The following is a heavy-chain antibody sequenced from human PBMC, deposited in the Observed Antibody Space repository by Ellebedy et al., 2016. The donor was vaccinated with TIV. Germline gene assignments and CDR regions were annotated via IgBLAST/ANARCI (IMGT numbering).Heavy chain of an antibody. J-gene: IGHJ4*02. D-gene: IGHD2-15*01. CDR1: GFTFRSHE. Sequence: GESLKISCAASGFTFRSHEMTWVRQAPGKGLEWVSHISGSASTWYYADSVKGRFTISRDNAKNSLYLQMNSLRAEDTAVYYCAIASIHYCTGGSCYAYWGQGTLVTVSS. CDR3: AIASIHYCTGGSCYAY. V-gene: IGHV3-48*03. CDR2: ISGSASTW.